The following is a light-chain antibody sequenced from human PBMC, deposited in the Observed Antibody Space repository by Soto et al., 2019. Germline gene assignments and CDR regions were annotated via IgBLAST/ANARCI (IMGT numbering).Light chain of an antibody. V-gene: IGKV3-15*01. J-gene: IGKJ5*01. CDR2: GAS. CDR3: QQYYNWPPIT. Sequence: EVVMTQSPGTVSVSPGERATLSCRASQSVGTSLAWYQQKPGQAPRLLIYGASTRATGVPARFSGRGSGTEFTFTISSLQSEDFAVYYCQQYYNWPPITFGQVTRLEIK. CDR1: QSVGTS.